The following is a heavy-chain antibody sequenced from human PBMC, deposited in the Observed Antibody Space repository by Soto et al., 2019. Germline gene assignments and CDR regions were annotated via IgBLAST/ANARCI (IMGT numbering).Heavy chain of an antibody. Sequence: PSETLSLTCAVSGGSISSGGYSWSWIRQPPGKGLEWIGYIYHSGSTYYNPSLKSRVTISVDRSKNQFSLKLSSVTAADTAVYYCARGRDVLLWFGTQIPFDYWGQGTLVTVSS. CDR2: IYHSGST. J-gene: IGHJ4*02. CDR3: ARGRDVLLWFGTQIPFDY. D-gene: IGHD3-10*01. V-gene: IGHV4-30-2*01. CDR1: GGSISSGGYS.